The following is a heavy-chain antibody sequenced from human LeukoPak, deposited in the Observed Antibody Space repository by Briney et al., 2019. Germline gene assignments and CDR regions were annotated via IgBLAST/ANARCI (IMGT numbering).Heavy chain of an antibody. Sequence: GESLKISCKGSGYSFADYWIGWVRQMPGKGLEWMGIIYPGDSDTTYSPSFQGHVTISADKSISTAYLQWSSLKASDTAIYYCARQGSSNWRPSNYYYYYMDVWGTGTTVTVSS. CDR3: ARQGSSNWRPSNYYYYYMDV. CDR2: IYPGDSDT. V-gene: IGHV5-51*01. D-gene: IGHD4-11*01. J-gene: IGHJ6*03. CDR1: GYSFADYW.